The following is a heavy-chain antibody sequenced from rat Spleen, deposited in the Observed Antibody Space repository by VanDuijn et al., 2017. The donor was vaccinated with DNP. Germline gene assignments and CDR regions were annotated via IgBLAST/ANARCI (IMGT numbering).Heavy chain of an antibody. Sequence: EVQLVESGGGLVRPGNSLRLSCAASGFIFSDYSMAWVRQVPKKGLEWVATISYDGLRPYYRDSVKGRFTVSRDDAKSTLYLQMNSLRSEDMATYYCARPGLGTIDYWGQGVMVTVSS. V-gene: IGHV5S10*01. J-gene: IGHJ2*01. CDR1: GFIFSDYS. CDR3: ARPGLGTIDY. D-gene: IGHD4-2*01. CDR2: ISYDGLRP.